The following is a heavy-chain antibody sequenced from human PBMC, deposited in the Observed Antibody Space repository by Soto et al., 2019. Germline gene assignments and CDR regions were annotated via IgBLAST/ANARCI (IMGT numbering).Heavy chain of an antibody. CDR2: IKSRTAGGTT. CDR3: TTFGLRWGFDY. Sequence: GGSLRLSCAASGFTFSNAWFSWVRQAPGRGLEWVGRIKSRTAGGTTDYAAPVDGRFTISRDDSQNTLYLQMNGLKTEDTAVYYCTTFGLRWGFDYWGQGTLVTVSS. J-gene: IGHJ4*02. V-gene: IGHV3-15*01. CDR1: GFTFSNAW. D-gene: IGHD3-10*01.